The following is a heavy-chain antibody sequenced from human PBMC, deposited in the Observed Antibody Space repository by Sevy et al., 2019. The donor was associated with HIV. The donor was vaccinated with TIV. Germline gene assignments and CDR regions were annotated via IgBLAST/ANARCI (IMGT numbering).Heavy chain of an antibody. CDR3: ARTTTFDY. D-gene: IGHD1-1*01. V-gene: IGHV3-7*01. Sequence: GGSLRLSCAASGFTFSSYWMSWVRQAPGKGLEWVANINQDGSETYYVDSVKGRFTISRDNARNSLYLQMNSRRAEDTAVYYCARTTTFDYWGQGTLVTVSS. J-gene: IGHJ4*02. CDR1: GFTFSSYW. CDR2: INQDGSET.